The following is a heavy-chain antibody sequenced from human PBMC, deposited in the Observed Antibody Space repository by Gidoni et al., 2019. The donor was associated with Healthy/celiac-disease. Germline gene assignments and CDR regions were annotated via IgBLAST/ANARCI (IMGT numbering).Heavy chain of an antibody. CDR2: ISGSGDST. V-gene: IGHV3-23*01. D-gene: IGHD1-26*01. J-gene: IGHJ4*02. CDR3: AEVHGGSYRHPPDY. CDR1: GFTVSSYA. Sequence: VQLLESGGGLVQPGRSLRLSCADSGFTVSSYAMSWVRQAPGKGLEWVSAISGSGDSTYYADSVKGRFTISRDNSKNTLYLQMNSLRAEDTAVYYCAEVHGGSYRHPPDYWGQGTLVTVSS.